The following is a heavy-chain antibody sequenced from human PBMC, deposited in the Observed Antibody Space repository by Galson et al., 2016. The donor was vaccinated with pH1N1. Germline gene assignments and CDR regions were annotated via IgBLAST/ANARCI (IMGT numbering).Heavy chain of an antibody. D-gene: IGHD2-21*02. CDR1: GFTFSNSG. J-gene: IGHJ4*02. CDR2: IRYDGSEK. Sequence: SLRLSCAASGFTFSNSGMHWVRQAPGKGMDWVAFIRYDGSEKYYADSVKGRFTIPRDDSKKTLSLQVNSLRVEDTAVYYCARELGGDSFDYWGQGTLVTVSS. V-gene: IGHV3-30*02. CDR3: ARELGGDSFDY.